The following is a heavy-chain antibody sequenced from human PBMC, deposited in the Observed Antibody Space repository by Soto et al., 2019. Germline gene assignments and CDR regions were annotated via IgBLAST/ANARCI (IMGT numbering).Heavy chain of an antibody. D-gene: IGHD4-17*01. Sequence: QITLKESGPTLVKPTQTLTLTCTFSGFSLSTGGVGVGWIRQPPGKALEWLALIYWDDDKRYSTSLRSRPTVTKDTSKNQVVLTMINMDPVDTATYYCVHSDGDRLAYWGQGTLVTVSS. CDR3: VHSDGDRLAY. CDR1: GFSLSTGGVG. CDR2: IYWDDDK. J-gene: IGHJ4*02. V-gene: IGHV2-5*02.